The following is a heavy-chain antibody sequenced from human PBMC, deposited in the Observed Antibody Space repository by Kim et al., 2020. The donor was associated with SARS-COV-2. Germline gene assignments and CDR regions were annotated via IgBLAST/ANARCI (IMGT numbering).Heavy chain of an antibody. V-gene: IGHV4-39*01. D-gene: IGHD6-13*01. CDR3: ARGGSWWLTTSYYFDY. Sequence: SETLSLTCTVSGGSISSSSYYWGWIRQPPGKGLEWIGSIYYSGSTYYNPSLKSRVTISVDTSKNQFSLKLSSVTAADTAVYYCARGGSWWLTTSYYFDYWGQGTLVTVSS. CDR1: GGSISSSSYY. CDR2: IYYSGST. J-gene: IGHJ4*02.